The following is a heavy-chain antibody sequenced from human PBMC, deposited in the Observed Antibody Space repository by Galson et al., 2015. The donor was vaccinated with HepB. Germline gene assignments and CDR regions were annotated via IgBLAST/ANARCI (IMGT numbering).Heavy chain of an antibody. CDR3: ATGRYVLGH. J-gene: IGHJ4*02. CDR2: IKSKTDGGTT. CDR1: GFTFRNAW. Sequence: SLRLSCAASGFTFRNAWMSWVRQAPGKGLEWVGRIKSKTDGGTTDYADYAAPVKGRFTISSDDAKNTLYLQMSSLKPEDIAVYYCATGRYVLGHWGQGTLVAVSS. V-gene: IGHV3-15*01. D-gene: IGHD3-10*02.